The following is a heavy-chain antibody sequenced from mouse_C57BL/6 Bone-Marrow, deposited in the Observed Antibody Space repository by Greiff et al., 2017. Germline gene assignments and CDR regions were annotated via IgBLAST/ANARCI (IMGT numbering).Heavy chain of an antibody. CDR3: ARRSPYYGYFDY. J-gene: IGHJ2*01. V-gene: IGHV5-15*04. Sequence: EVKLMESGGGLVQPGGSLKLSCAASGFTFSDYGMAWVRQAPRKGPEWVVFISNFAYSIYYADTVTGRFTISRENAKNTLYLEMSSLRSEDTAMYYCARRSPYYGYFDYWGQGTTLTVSS. D-gene: IGHD1-1*01. CDR1: GFTFSDYG. CDR2: ISNFAYSI.